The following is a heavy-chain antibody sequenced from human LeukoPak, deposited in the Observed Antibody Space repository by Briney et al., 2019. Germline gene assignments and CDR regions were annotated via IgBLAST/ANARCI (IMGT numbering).Heavy chain of an antibody. CDR3: ARAPTVVTRFDAFDI. D-gene: IGHD4-23*01. CDR1: GGSISSSSYY. V-gene: IGHV4-39*07. CDR2: IYYSGST. Sequence: SETLSLTCTVSGGSISSSSYYWGWIRQPPGKGLEWIGSIYYSGSTYYNPSLKSRVTISVDTSKNQFSLKLSSVTAADTAVYYCARAPTVVTRFDAFDIWGQGTIVTVSS. J-gene: IGHJ3*02.